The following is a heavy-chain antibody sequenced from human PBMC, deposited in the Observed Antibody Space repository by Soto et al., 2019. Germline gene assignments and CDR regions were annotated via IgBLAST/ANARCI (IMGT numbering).Heavy chain of an antibody. CDR1: GFTFNSYW. V-gene: IGHV3-74*01. CDR2: INSDGSST. CDR3: ARDSSITIFGVVIKDDYFDY. J-gene: IGHJ4*02. Sequence: GGSLRLSCAASGFTFNSYWVHWVRQAPGKGLVWVSRINSDGSSTSYADSVKGRFTISRDNAKNTLYLQMNSLRAEDTAVYYCARDSSITIFGVVIKDDYFDYWGQGALVTVSS. D-gene: IGHD3-3*01.